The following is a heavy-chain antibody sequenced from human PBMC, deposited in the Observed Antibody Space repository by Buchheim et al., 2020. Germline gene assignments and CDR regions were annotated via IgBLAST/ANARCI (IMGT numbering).Heavy chain of an antibody. CDR2: ISYDGSNT. CDR3: ARNNWNDY. CDR1: GFNFSNYA. J-gene: IGHJ4*02. D-gene: IGHD1-20*01. V-gene: IGHV3-30*04. Sequence: QVQLVDSGGGVVQPGGSLRLSCAASGFNFSNYAMNWVRQAPGKGLEWVAIISYDGSNTYYADSLKGRFSISRDNSKNTLYLQMNSLRTEDTAVYYCARNNWNDYWGQGTL.